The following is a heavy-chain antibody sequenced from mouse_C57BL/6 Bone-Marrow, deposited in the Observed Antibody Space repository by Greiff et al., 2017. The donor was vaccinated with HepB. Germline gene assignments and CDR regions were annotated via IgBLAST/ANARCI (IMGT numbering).Heavy chain of an antibody. Sequence: EVMLVESGGGLVKPGGSLKLSCAASGFTFSDYGMHWVRQAPEKGLEWVAYISSGSSTIYYADTVKGRFTISRDNAKNTLFLQMTSLRSEDTAMYYCARRLRGYAMDYWGQGNSVTVSS. CDR3: ARRLRGYAMDY. CDR2: ISSGSSTI. J-gene: IGHJ4*01. CDR1: GFTFSDYG. D-gene: IGHD3-2*02. V-gene: IGHV5-17*01.